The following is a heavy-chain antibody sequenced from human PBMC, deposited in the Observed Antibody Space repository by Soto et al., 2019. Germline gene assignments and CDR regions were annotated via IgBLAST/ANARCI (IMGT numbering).Heavy chain of an antibody. D-gene: IGHD2-8*01. CDR1: GFSLGSYW. V-gene: IGHV3-7*05. CDR2: IKKDGSRT. CDR3: ASDVSPGTSTLYLDAFEI. Sequence: EAQLVESGGGLVQPGGSLRLSCEASGFSLGSYWMTWVRQAPGKGLEWVANIKKDGSRTSYLDSVRGRFTISRDNVGNSLSLQMDSLRAEDTGLYFCASDVSPGTSTLYLDAFEIWGQGTMVTVSS. J-gene: IGHJ3*02.